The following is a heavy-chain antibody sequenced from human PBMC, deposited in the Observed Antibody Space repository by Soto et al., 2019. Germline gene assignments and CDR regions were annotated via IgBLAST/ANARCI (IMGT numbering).Heavy chain of an antibody. D-gene: IGHD4-17*01. Sequence: PSETLSLTCTVSGGSIRSDFHYWSWFRQPPGKGLEWIGYIYSSGSTYYNPSLKSQVSISVDTSKNQFSLKLSSVTAADTAVYYCARGPTVTTDYWGQGALVTVS. CDR2: IYSSGST. CDR3: ARGPTVTTDY. V-gene: IGHV4-30-4*01. J-gene: IGHJ4*02. CDR1: GGSIRSDFHY.